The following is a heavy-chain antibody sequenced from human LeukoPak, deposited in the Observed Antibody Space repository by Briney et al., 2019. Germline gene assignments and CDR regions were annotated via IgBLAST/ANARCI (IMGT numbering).Heavy chain of an antibody. CDR2: ISSSSGYI. CDR1: GFTFSTYS. Sequence: GGSLRLSCAASGFTFSTYSMNWARQAPGKGLEWVSSISSSSGYIYYADSVKGRFTISRDNAKNSLYLQMNSLRAEDTAVYFCARVGSGSDVSDYWGQGTLVTVSS. J-gene: IGHJ4*02. V-gene: IGHV3-21*01. CDR3: ARVGSGSDVSDY. D-gene: IGHD6-19*01.